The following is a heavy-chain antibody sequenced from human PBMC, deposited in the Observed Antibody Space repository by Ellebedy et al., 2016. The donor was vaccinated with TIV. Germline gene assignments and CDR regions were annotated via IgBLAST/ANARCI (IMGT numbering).Heavy chain of an antibody. V-gene: IGHV1-2*04. D-gene: IGHD5-12*01. CDR1: GYTFTDYY. J-gene: IGHJ4*02. CDR2: INPNSGGT. Sequence: AASVKVSCKASGYTFTDYYIHWVRQAPGQGLEWMGWINPNSGGTNYAQKFQGWVTMTRDTSISTASMDLSRLTSEDTAVYYCTRGERISWLPLMYYFDYWGQGTLVTVSS. CDR3: TRGERISWLPLMYYFDY.